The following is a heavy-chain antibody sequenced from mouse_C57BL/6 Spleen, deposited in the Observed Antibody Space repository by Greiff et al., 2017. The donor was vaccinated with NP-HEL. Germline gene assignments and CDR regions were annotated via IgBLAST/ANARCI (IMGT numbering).Heavy chain of an antibody. J-gene: IGHJ1*03. CDR1: GYTFTDYN. V-gene: IGHV1-22*01. CDR2: INPNNGGT. D-gene: IGHD2-3*01. Sequence: EVQLQQSGPELVKPGASVKMSCKASGYTFTDYNMHWVKQSHGKSLEWIGYINPNNGGTSYNQKFKGKATLTVNKSSSTAYMELRSLTSEDSAVYDCASDGYYVGWYFDVWGTGTTVTVSS. CDR3: ASDGYYVGWYFDV.